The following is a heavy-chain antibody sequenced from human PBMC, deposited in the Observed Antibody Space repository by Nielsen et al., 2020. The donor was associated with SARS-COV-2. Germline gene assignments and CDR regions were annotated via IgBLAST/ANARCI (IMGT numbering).Heavy chain of an antibody. Sequence: GEPLKISCAASGFTFSNYAMDWVRQAPGKGLEWVAIISYDGANEYYAGSVKGRFTISRDNSKNTLYLQMNSLRTEDTAVYYCASPAQGSSGTYYYYGLDVWGQGTTVTVSS. CDR3: ASPAQGSSGTYYYYGLDV. J-gene: IGHJ6*02. D-gene: IGHD1-26*01. CDR2: ISYDGANE. V-gene: IGHV3-30-3*01. CDR1: GFTFSNYA.